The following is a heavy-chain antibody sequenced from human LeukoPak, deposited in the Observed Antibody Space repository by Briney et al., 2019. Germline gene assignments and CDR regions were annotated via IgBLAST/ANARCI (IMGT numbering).Heavy chain of an antibody. Sequence: SETLSLTCSVHGGSFSAYYWTWIRQPPGKGLEWIGEINHSGSTNYNPSLKSRVTISVDTSKNQFSLKLNFVTAADTAVYYCARGPPLYSSSSGGGTLDYWGQGTLVTVSS. CDR2: INHSGST. CDR1: GGSFSAYY. V-gene: IGHV4-34*01. CDR3: ARGPPLYSSSSGGGTLDY. J-gene: IGHJ4*02. D-gene: IGHD6-6*01.